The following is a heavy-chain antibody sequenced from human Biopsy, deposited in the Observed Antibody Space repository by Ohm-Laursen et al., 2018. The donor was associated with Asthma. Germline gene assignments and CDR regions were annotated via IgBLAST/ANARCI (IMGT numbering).Heavy chain of an antibody. D-gene: IGHD3-9*01. CDR3: ARTYYDFLTGQVNDAFAM. CDR1: GYTFINYA. J-gene: IGHJ3*02. CDR2: INAGNGNT. Sequence: SVKVSCKASGYTFINYAIHWVRQAPGQRLGWMGWINAGNGNTKYSQKFQGRVTISRDTSASTAYMDLSSLRCEDTAVYYCARTYYDFLTGQVNDAFAMWGQGTMVTVSS. V-gene: IGHV1-3*01.